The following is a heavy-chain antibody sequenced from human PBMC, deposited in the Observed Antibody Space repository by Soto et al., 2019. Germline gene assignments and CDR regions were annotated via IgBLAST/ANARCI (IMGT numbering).Heavy chain of an antibody. CDR1: GFTFDDYA. V-gene: IGHV3-9*01. CDR3: AKDGYGTLIDYYYGMDV. J-gene: IGHJ6*02. Sequence: EVQLVESGGGLVQPGRSLRLSCAASGFTFDDYAMHWVRQAPGKGLEWVSGISWNSGSIAYADSVKGRFTISRDNAKNSLYLQMNSLRAEDTALYYCAKDGYGTLIDYYYGMDVWGQGTTVTVSS. CDR2: ISWNSGSI. D-gene: IGHD5-18*01.